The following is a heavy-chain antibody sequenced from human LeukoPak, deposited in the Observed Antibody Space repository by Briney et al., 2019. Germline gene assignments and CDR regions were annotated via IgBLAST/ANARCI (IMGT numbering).Heavy chain of an antibody. CDR1: GGSFVDYY. Sequence: PSETLSLTCALYGGSFVDYYWSWVRQAPGKGLEWVSAITGSGGSAYYADSVKGRFTISRDNSKNTLYLQMNSLRAEDTALYYCAKDVRSSWAYYYGMDVWGQGTTVTVSS. V-gene: IGHV3-23*01. J-gene: IGHJ6*02. D-gene: IGHD6-13*01. CDR2: ITGSGGSA. CDR3: AKDVRSSWAYYYGMDV.